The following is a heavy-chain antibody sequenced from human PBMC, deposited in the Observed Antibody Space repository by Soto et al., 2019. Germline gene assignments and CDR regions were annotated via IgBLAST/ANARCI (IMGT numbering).Heavy chain of an antibody. J-gene: IGHJ6*02. V-gene: IGHV2-70*11. D-gene: IGHD3-3*01. CDR3: ARSLASYYDFWSGYYPYGMDV. CDR2: IDWDDDK. CDR1: GFSLSTSGMC. Sequence: SGPTLVNPTQTLTLTCTFSGFSLSTSGMCVSWIRQPPGKALEWLARIDWDDDKYYSTSLKTRLTISKDTSKNQVVLTMTNMDPVDTATYYCARSLASYYDFWSGYYPYGMDVWGQGTTVTVPS.